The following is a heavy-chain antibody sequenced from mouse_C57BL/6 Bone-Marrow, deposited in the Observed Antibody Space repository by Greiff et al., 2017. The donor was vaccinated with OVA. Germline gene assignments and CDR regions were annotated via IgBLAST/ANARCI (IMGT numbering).Heavy chain of an antibody. V-gene: IGHV1-58*01. CDR2: IYLGNGYT. D-gene: IGHD1-1*01. CDR1: GYTFTSYG. Sequence: EVQLQQSGAELVRPGSSVKMSCKTSGYTFTSYGINWVKQRPGQGLEWIGYIYLGNGYTEYNEKFKGKATLTSDTSSSTAYMQLSSLTSEDSAIYFCARLITTVVEGYFDVWGTGTTVTVSS. J-gene: IGHJ1*03. CDR3: ARLITTVVEGYFDV.